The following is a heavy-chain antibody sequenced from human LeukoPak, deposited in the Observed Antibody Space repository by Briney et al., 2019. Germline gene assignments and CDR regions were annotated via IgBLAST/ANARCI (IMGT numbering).Heavy chain of an antibody. CDR1: GGSISSSSYY. J-gene: IGHJ4*02. D-gene: IGHD3-22*01. V-gene: IGHV4-39*01. CDR2: IYYSGST. Sequence: SETLSLTCTVSGGSISSSSYYWGWIRQPPGKGLEWIGSIYYSGSTYYNPSLKSRVTISVDTSKNQFSLKLSSVTAADTAVYYCAAGHYYYDSSGYYYWGQGTLVTVSS. CDR3: AAGHYYYDSSGYYY.